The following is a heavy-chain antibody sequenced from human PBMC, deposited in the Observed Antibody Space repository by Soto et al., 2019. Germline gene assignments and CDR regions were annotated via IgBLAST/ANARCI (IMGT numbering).Heavy chain of an antibody. CDR3: ARVVVVVAATFAGFDP. CDR1: GGSFSGYY. Sequence: QVQLQQWGAGLLKPSETLSLTCAVYGGSFSGYYWSWIRQPPGKGLEWIGEINHSGSTNYNPSLKSRVTLSVDPSKNQFSLKLSSVTAADTAVYYCARVVVVVAATFAGFDPWGQGTLVTVSS. CDR2: INHSGST. D-gene: IGHD2-15*01. J-gene: IGHJ5*02. V-gene: IGHV4-34*01.